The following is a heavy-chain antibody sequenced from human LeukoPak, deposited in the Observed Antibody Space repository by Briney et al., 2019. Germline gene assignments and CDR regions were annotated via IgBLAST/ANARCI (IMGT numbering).Heavy chain of an antibody. CDR1: GYTFTGYY. CDR2: INPNSGGT. CDR3: ARRSNCGGDCFHY. D-gene: IGHD2-21*02. V-gene: IGHV1-2*02. Sequence: GASVKVSCKASGYTFTGYYMHWVRQAPGQGLEWMGWINPNSGGTNYAQKFQGRVTMTRDTSISTAYMELSRLRSDDTAVYYCARRSNCGGDCFHYWGQGTLVTVSS. J-gene: IGHJ4*02.